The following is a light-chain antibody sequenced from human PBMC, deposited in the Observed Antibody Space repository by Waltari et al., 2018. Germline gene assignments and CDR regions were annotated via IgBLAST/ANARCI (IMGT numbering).Light chain of an antibody. V-gene: IGLV1-51*01. CDR1: NSNIGKTSGGY. CDR3: VAWDNSLNAGL. J-gene: IGLJ7*01. CDR2: GNT. Sequence: QSVLTQPPSVSAAPGQKVTISCSGTNSNIGKTSGGYVSWYQQVPGTAPQLPMYGNTKRPSGVSDRFSGSKSGTSASLTITGLQTEDEVIDDCVAWDNSLNAGLFGGGTRLTVL.